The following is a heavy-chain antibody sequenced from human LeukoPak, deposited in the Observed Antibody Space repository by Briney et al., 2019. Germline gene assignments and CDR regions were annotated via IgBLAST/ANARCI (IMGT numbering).Heavy chain of an antibody. D-gene: IGHD3-22*01. V-gene: IGHV3-74*01. CDR1: GLPFGNYG. CDR2: FIGDGINT. CDR3: ARDLGQYYDTSDNWFDP. J-gene: IGHJ5*02. Sequence: GGSWGFSCEASGLPFGNYGMNWVPKPPGKGLFWSHRFIGDGINTSYADSVKGRFTISRDNAKNTLNLQMNSLRAEDTAVYYCARDLGQYYDTSDNWFDPWGQGTLVTVSS.